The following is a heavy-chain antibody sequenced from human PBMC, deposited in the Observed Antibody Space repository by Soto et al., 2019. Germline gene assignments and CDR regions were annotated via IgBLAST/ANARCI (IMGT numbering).Heavy chain of an antibody. Sequence: GGSLRLSCAASGFPFSSYGMHWVRQAPGKGLEWVAVISYDGSNKYYADSVKGRFTISRDNSKNTLYLQMNSLRAEDTAVYYCAKDRQLDNGAFYFDYWGQGTLVTVSS. CDR1: GFPFSSYG. D-gene: IGHD6-13*01. J-gene: IGHJ4*02. CDR2: ISYDGSNK. CDR3: AKDRQLDNGAFYFDY. V-gene: IGHV3-30*18.